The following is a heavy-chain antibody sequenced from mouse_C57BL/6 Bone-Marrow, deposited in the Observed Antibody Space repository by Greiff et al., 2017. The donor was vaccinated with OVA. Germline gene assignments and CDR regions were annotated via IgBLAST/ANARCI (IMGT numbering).Heavy chain of an antibody. CDR1: GYTFTSYW. CDR3: ARYRGSRDY. J-gene: IGHJ2*01. D-gene: IGHD1-1*02. Sequence: VKLQQPGAELVKPGASVTLSCKASGYTFTSYWMHWVKQRPGQGLEWIGMIHPNSGSTNYNEKFKSKATLTVDKSSSTAYMQLSSLTSEDSAVYYCARYRGSRDYWGQGTTLTVSS. CDR2: IHPNSGST. V-gene: IGHV1-64*01.